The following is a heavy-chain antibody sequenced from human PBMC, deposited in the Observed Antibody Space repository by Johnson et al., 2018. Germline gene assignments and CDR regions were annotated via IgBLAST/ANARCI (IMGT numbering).Heavy chain of an antibody. CDR1: GFTFDDYT. J-gene: IGHJ6*03. Sequence: EVQLVESGGVVVQPGGSLRISCAASGFTFDDYTMHWVRQAPGKGLEWVSLISWDGGSTYYADSVKGRFTISRDNSKNSLYLQRNSLRTEDTALYYCAKGPYSSSNDYYYSMDVWGKGTTVTVSS. CDR3: AKGPYSSSNDYYYSMDV. CDR2: ISWDGGST. V-gene: IGHV3-43*01. D-gene: IGHD6-6*01.